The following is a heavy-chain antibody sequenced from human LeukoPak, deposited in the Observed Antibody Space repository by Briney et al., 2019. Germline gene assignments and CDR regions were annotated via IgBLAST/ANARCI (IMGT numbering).Heavy chain of an antibody. D-gene: IGHD1-20*01. CDR1: RFIFSSYH. J-gene: IGHJ4*02. Sequence: GGSLRLSCAASRFIFSSYHMHWVRKPPGKGLEWVSSISSSNSFIYYADSMKGRFTISRDNAKNSLYLQMNSLRAEDTAVYYCARGTNWSPLDFDYWGQGTLVTVSS. CDR2: ISSSNSFI. CDR3: ARGTNWSPLDFDY. V-gene: IGHV3-21*01.